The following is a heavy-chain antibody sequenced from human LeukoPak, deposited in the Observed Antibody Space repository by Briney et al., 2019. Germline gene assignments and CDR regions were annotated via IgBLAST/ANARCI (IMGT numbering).Heavy chain of an antibody. D-gene: IGHD6-19*01. V-gene: IGHV3-9*01. CDR3: AKDIRQWRGDGLDAFDI. J-gene: IGHJ3*02. Sequence: PGGSLRLSCAASGFTFDDYAMHWVRQAPGKGLEWVSGISWNSGSIGYADSVKGRFTISRDNAKNSLYLQMNSLRAEDTALYYCAKDIRQWRGDGLDAFDIWGQGTMVTVSS. CDR2: ISWNSGSI. CDR1: GFTFDDYA.